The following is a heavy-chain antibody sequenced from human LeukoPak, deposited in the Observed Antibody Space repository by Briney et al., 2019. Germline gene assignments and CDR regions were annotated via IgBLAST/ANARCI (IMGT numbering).Heavy chain of an antibody. J-gene: IGHJ4*02. CDR3: ARVKGFGETLEHFDY. CDR2: ISSSSSTI. Sequence: GGSLRLSCAASGFTFSSYSMNWVRQAPGKGLEWVSYISSSSSTIYYADSVKGRFTISRDNAKSSLYLQMNSLRAEDTAVYYCARVKGFGETLEHFDYWGQGTLVTVSS. V-gene: IGHV3-48*04. D-gene: IGHD3-10*01. CDR1: GFTFSSYS.